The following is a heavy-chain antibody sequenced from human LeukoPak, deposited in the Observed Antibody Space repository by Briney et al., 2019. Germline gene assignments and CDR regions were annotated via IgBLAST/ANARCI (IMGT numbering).Heavy chain of an antibody. V-gene: IGHV3-30*01. CDR2: ISYDGSNK. J-gene: IGHJ4*02. CDR1: GFTFSSYA. Sequence: GGSLRLSCAASGFTFSSYAMPWVRQAPGKGLEWVAVISYDGSNKYYADSVKGRFTISRDNSKNTLYLQMNSLRAEDTAVYYCARGSCSSTSCYRFDYWGQGTLVTVSS. D-gene: IGHD2-2*01. CDR3: ARGSCSSTSCYRFDY.